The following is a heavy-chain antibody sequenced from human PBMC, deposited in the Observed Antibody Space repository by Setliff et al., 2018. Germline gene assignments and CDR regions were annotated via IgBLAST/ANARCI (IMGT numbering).Heavy chain of an antibody. J-gene: IGHJ6*03. CDR2: INTNTGNP. CDR3: ARASRFGTVKWRGDYYMDV. Sequence: ASVKVSCKASGYTFTTYAMGWMRQAPGQRLEWMGWINTNTGNPSYAQGFTGRFVFSLDTSVSTAYHQISSLKPEDTAVYYCARASRFGTVKWRGDYYMDVWGKGTTVTVSS. CDR1: GYTFTTYA. D-gene: IGHD3-10*01. V-gene: IGHV7-4-1*02.